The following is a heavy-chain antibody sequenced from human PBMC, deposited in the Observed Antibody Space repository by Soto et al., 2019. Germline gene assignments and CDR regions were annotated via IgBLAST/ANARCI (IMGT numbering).Heavy chain of an antibody. CDR3: ARHTVTTVTTFDS. V-gene: IGHV4-39*01. D-gene: IGHD4-17*01. J-gene: IGHJ4*02. CDR1: GGSISSLTYN. Sequence: QLQLQESGPGLVRPSETLSLTCTVSGGSISSLTYNWGWIRQPPGKGLEWIGNIYYSGSPSYNPSLTRRVTISVDTAKNQFSLRLRSVTAAYTALYYCARHTVTTVTTFDSWGQGTLVTVSS. CDR2: IYYSGSP.